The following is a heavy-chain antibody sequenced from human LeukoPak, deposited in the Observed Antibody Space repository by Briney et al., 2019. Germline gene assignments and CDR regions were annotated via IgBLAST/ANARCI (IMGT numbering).Heavy chain of an antibody. J-gene: IGHJ4*02. Sequence: GGSLRLSCAASGFTFSSYAMSWVRQAPGKGLEWVLAISGSGGSTYYADSVKGRFTISRDNSKNTLYLQVNSLTAEDTAVYYCAKDDAWLQFGEWSQGTLVTVSS. V-gene: IGHV3-23*01. CDR2: ISGSGGST. D-gene: IGHD3-10*01. CDR1: GFTFSSYA. CDR3: AKDDAWLQFGE.